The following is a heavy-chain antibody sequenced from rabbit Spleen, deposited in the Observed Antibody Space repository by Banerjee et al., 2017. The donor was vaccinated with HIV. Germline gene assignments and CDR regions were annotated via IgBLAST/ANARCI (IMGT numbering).Heavy chain of an antibody. CDR2: IYTSSGST. V-gene: IGHV1S47*01. Sequence: QEQLVESGGGLVQPGGSLTLTCKVSGFDFSFKGMCWVRQAPGKGLEWIGCIYTSSGSTWYASWVNGRFTISSDNAQSTVDLKMTSLTVADTATYFCARDTGTSFSSYGMDLWGPGTLVTVS. CDR3: ARDTGTSFSSYGMDL. D-gene: IGHD7-1*01. CDR1: GFDFSFKG. J-gene: IGHJ6*01.